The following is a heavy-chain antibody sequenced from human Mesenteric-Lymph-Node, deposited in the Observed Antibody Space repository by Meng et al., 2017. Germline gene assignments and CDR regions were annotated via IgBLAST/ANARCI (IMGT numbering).Heavy chain of an antibody. V-gene: IGHV3-7*03. D-gene: IGHD1-26*01. CDR3: AALMLREVGGH. J-gene: IGHJ4*02. Sequence: GESLKISCVVSGFTFSSYWMSWVRQAPGKGLEWVATIKQDGSEKSYVDSVKGRFTISRDNGKNTLYLQMNSLTVEDTAFYYCAALMLREVGGHWGQGTLVTVSS. CDR1: GFTFSSYW. CDR2: IKQDGSEK.